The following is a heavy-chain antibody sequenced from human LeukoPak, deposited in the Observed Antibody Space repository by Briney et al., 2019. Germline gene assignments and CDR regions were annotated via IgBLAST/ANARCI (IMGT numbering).Heavy chain of an antibody. V-gene: IGHV4-39*01. J-gene: IGHJ3*02. CDR1: GDSISGSTYY. CDR2: ISYSGT. CDR3: ARHSDAFDI. Sequence: SESLSLTCTVSGDSISGSTYYWAWIRQPPGKGLGWIGSISYSGTYYNPSLKSRVTISVDTSKNQFSLKLSSVTAAETAMYYCARHSDAFDIWGQGTIVTVSS.